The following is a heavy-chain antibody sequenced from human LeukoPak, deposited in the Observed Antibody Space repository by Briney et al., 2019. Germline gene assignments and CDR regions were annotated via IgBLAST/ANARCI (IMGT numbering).Heavy chain of an antibody. CDR2: INPSGGST. V-gene: IGHV1-46*01. J-gene: IGHJ3*02. CDR3: ARDRPTIVAVHIPHDAFDI. Sequence: ASVRVSCKASGYTFTSYYMHWVRQAPGQGLEWMGIINPSGGSTSYAQKFQGRVTMTRDTSTSTVYMELSSLRSEDTAVYYCARDRPTIVAVHIPHDAFDIWGQGTMVTVSS. D-gene: IGHD3-22*01. CDR1: GYTFTSYY.